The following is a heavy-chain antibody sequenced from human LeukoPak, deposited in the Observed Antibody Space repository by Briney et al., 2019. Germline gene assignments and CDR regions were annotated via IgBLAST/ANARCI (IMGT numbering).Heavy chain of an antibody. Sequence: SETLSLTCAVYGGSFSGYYWSWIRQPPGKGLEWIGEINHSGSTNYNPSPKSRVTISLDTSKNQFSLKHSCVSAADTAVYYCARAGESAYCSGGSCYRFDYWGQGTLVTVSS. J-gene: IGHJ4*02. CDR2: INHSGST. D-gene: IGHD2-15*01. V-gene: IGHV4-34*01. CDR3: ARAGESAYCSGGSCYRFDY. CDR1: GGSFSGYY.